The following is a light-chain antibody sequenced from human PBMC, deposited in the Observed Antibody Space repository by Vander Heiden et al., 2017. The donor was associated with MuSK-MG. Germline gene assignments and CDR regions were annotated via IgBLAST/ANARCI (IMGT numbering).Light chain of an antibody. V-gene: IGKV4-1*01. Sequence: DIQVTQSPDSLAVSLGARATINCKTTQSVFNGLTKNNFLAWYQQKPGQPPKLLMFWASTRQSGVPDRFSGGGSGTDFTLTISSLQAEDAAVYYCQQYVSVPITFGPGTRLEI. CDR3: QQYVSVPIT. CDR2: WAS. CDR1: QSVFNGLTKNNF. J-gene: IGKJ5*01.